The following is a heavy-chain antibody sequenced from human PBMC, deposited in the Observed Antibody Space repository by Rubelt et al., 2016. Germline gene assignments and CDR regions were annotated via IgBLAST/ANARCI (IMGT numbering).Heavy chain of an antibody. CDR3: AKGGSRVVGELYGSGIPLDY. CDR1: GFTFSSYG. V-gene: IGHV3-30*18. D-gene: IGHD3-10*01. Sequence: QVQLVESGGGVVQPGRSLRLSCAASGFTFSSYGMHWVRQAPGKGLEWVAVISYDGSNKYYADSVKGRFTISRDNSKNTLYLQMNSLRAEDTAVYYCAKGGSRVVGELYGSGIPLDYWGQGTLVTVSS. J-gene: IGHJ4*02. CDR2: ISYDGSNK.